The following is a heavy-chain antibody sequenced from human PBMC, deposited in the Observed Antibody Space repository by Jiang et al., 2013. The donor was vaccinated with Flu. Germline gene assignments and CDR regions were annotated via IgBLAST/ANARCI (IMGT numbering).Heavy chain of an antibody. Sequence: SGAEVKKPGASVKVSCKASGYTFTTYSIHWVRQAPGQRLEWMGWINAGNGGTKYSQKFQGRVTITRDTSASIAYMELSSLRSEDTAVYYCARAVPGIAVAGLGFDPWGQGTLVIVSS. V-gene: IGHV1-3*01. CDR1: GYTFTTYS. J-gene: IGHJ5*02. CDR3: ARAVPGIAVAGLGFDP. CDR2: INAGNGGT. D-gene: IGHD6-19*01.